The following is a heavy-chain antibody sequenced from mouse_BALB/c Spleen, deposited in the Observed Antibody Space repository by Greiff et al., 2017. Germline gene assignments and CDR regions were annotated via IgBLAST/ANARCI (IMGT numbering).Heavy chain of an antibody. D-gene: IGHD4-1*01. J-gene: IGHJ4*01. CDR2: IYPGNSDT. Sequence: VQLQQSGTVLARPGASVKMSCKASGYSFTSYWMHWVKQRPGQGLEWIGAIYPGNSDTSYNQKFKGKAKLTAVTSASTAYMELSSLTNEDSAVYYCTREKLGRGYAMDYWGQGTSVTVSS. CDR3: TREKLGRGYAMDY. V-gene: IGHV1-5*01. CDR1: GYSFTSYW.